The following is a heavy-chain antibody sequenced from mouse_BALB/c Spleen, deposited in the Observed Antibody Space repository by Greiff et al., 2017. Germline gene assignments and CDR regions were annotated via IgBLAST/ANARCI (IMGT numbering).Heavy chain of an antibody. Sequence: VQLQQSGAELVRPGTSVKMSCKASGYTFTSYVMHWVKQKPGQGLEWIGYINPYNDGTKYNEKFKGKATLTSDKSSSTAYMELSSLTSEDSAVYYCARHYGSGYFDYWGQGTTLTVSS. D-gene: IGHD2-2*01. CDR2: INPYNDGT. V-gene: IGHV1-14*01. CDR1: GYTFTSYV. J-gene: IGHJ2*01. CDR3: ARHYGSGYFDY.